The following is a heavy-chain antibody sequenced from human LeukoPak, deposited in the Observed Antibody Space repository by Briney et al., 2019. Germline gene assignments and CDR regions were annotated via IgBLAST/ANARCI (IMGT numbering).Heavy chain of an antibody. Sequence: ASETLSLTCTVSGGSFSSYYWSWIRQPAGKGLEWIGRIYTSGSTNYNPSLKSRVTMSVDTSKNQFSLKLSSVTAADTAVYYCARVICSGGSCRFDYWGQGTLVTVSS. CDR1: GGSFSSYY. CDR3: ARVICSGGSCRFDY. CDR2: IYTSGST. V-gene: IGHV4-4*07. J-gene: IGHJ4*02. D-gene: IGHD2-15*01.